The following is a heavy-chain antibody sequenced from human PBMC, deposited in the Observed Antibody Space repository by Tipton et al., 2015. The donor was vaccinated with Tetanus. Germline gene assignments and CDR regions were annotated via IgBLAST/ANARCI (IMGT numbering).Heavy chain of an antibody. Sequence: TASGFTFSSYAMSWVRQAPGKGLEWVSAISGSGGSTYYADSVKGRFTISRDNSKNTLYLQMNSLRAEDTAVYYCAKGQLVGATVLYYFDYWGQGTLVTVSS. V-gene: IGHV3-23*01. CDR3: AKGQLVGATVLYYFDY. CDR2: ISGSGGST. D-gene: IGHD1-26*01. J-gene: IGHJ4*02. CDR1: GFTFSSYA.